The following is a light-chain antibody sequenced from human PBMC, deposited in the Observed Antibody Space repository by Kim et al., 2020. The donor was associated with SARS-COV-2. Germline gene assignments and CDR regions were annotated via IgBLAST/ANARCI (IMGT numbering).Light chain of an antibody. Sequence: QSVLTQPPSVSAASGQKVTISCSGSSSNIGNNDISWYQQLPGTAPKLLIYDNDKRPSGIPDRFSGSKSGTSATLGITGLQTGDEADYYCGTWHSSLSVYVFGTGTKVTVL. CDR1: SSNIGNND. J-gene: IGLJ1*01. V-gene: IGLV1-51*01. CDR3: GTWHSSLSVYV. CDR2: DND.